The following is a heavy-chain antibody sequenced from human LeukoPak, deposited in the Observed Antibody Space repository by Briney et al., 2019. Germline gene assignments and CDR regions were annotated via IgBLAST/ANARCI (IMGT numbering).Heavy chain of an antibody. CDR2: IKQDGTEK. D-gene: IGHD2-15*01. J-gene: IGHJ4*02. CDR1: GFTFSSAW. CDR3: PRVTGAGGSCYSDY. Sequence: PGGSLRLSCAASGFTFSSAWRNWVRQAPGKGLEWVANIKQDGTEKYYVDSVKGRFTISRDNAKNSLYLQMNSLRAEDTAVYSCPRVTGAGGSCYSDYWGQGTLVTVSS. V-gene: IGHV3-7*05.